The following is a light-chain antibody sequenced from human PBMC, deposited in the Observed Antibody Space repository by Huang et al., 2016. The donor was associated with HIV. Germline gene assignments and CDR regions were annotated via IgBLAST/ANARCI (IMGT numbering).Light chain of an antibody. CDR1: QRISSY. Sequence: DIQMTQSPSSLSASVGDRVIIACRTRQRISSYVNWYQQKPGKAPKLLIYAVSNLQSGVPSRFSGSGSGTDFTLTISSLQPDDFATYYCQQSYNSPRTFGQGTKVEIK. CDR2: AVS. CDR3: QQSYNSPRT. V-gene: IGKV1-39*01. J-gene: IGKJ1*01.